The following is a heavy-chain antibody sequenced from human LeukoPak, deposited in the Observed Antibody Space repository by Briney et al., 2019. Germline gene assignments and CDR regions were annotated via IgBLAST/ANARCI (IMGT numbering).Heavy chain of an antibody. J-gene: IGHJ6*03. V-gene: IGHV4-39*07. CDR3: ARDEWGYYGSGNPGTNYYYSMDV. D-gene: IGHD3-10*01. Sequence: SETLSLTCTVAGGSISSNSYYWGWMRQPPGKGLEWIGSIYYSGSTYYNPSLKSRVTISVDTSKNQFSLKLSSVTAADTAVYYCARDEWGYYGSGNPGTNYYYSMDVWGKGTTVTVSS. CDR1: GGSISSNSYY. CDR2: IYYSGST.